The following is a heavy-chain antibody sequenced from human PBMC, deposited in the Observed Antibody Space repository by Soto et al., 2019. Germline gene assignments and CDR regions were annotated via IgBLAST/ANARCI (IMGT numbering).Heavy chain of an antibody. CDR3: ARGPRAPPPHDYGMDV. J-gene: IGHJ6*02. CDR2: IRGSGGDT. Sequence: PGGSLRLSCAASGFTFSSYVMNWVRQAPWKGLEWVSGIRGSGGDTFYADSVKGRFTISRDNSKNTLYLQMNSLRAEDTAVYYCARGPRAPPPHDYGMDVWGQGTTVTSP. V-gene: IGHV3-23*01. CDR1: GFTFSSYV.